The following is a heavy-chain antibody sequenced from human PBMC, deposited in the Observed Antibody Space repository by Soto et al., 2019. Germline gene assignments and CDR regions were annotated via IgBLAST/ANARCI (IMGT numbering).Heavy chain of an antibody. CDR3: ARMPENTSTYYYHGMDV. CDR1: GGTFSSYT. J-gene: IGHJ6*02. D-gene: IGHD2-2*01. Sequence: SVKVSCKASGGTFSSYTISWVRQAPGQGLEWVGGIIPIFGTANYAQKFQGRVTITADESTSTAYMELSSLRSEDTAVYYCARMPENTSTYYYHGMDVWGQGTTVTVSS. CDR2: IIPIFGTA. V-gene: IGHV1-69*13.